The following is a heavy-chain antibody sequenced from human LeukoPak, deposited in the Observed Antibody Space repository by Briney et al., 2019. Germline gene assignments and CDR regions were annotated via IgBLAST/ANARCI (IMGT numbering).Heavy chain of an antibody. Sequence: ASVKVSCKASGGTFSSYPISWVRQAPGQGLEWMGRIIPIFGTANYAQKFQGRVTITTDESTSTAYMELSSLRSEDTAVYYCALSSPYSSGWYPYFQHWGQGTLVTVSS. D-gene: IGHD6-19*01. CDR2: IIPIFGTA. J-gene: IGHJ1*01. V-gene: IGHV1-69*05. CDR3: ALSSPYSSGWYPYFQH. CDR1: GGTFSSYP.